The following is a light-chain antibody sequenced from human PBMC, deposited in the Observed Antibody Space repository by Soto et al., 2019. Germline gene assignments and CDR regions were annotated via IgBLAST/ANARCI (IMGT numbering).Light chain of an antibody. CDR3: QQYNRSLT. Sequence: DIQMTQSPSTLSSSVGARVTITCRASQSISNWLAWSKQKQGKAPKLLIYDVSTLQSGVPSSFSGSGSGTEFTLTISSLQPAEFATYYCQQYNRSLTFGEGTKVDIK. CDR1: QSISNW. V-gene: IGKV1-5*01. CDR2: DVS. J-gene: IGKJ4*01.